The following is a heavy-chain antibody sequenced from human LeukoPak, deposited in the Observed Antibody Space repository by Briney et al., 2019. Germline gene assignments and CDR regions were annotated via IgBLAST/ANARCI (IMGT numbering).Heavy chain of an antibody. J-gene: IGHJ4*02. D-gene: IGHD3-10*01. CDR1: GYTFTSYG. CDR2: INPNSGGT. CDR3: ARGGDGNGHDY. Sequence: ASVKVSCKASGYTFTSYGISWVRQAPGQGLEWMGWINPNSGGTNYAQKFQGWVTMTRDTSISTAYMELRSLRSDDTAVYYCARGGDGNGHDYWGQGTLVTVSS. V-gene: IGHV1-2*04.